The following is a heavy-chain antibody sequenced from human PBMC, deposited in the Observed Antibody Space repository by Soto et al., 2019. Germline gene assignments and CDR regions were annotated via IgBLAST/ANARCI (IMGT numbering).Heavy chain of an antibody. CDR1: GVTFKYHG. Sequence: GGSLRLSCGAPGVTFKYHGMHWVRQTPGKGLEWVAVISYDGKQTYYADSVKGRFTISKDKSKRTLYLQMDSLRVDDTAVYYCARDGWGSNWYFEIWGRGTLVTVSS. V-gene: IGHV3-30*03. J-gene: IGHJ2*01. CDR3: ARDGWGSNWYFEI. CDR2: ISYDGKQT. D-gene: IGHD3-16*01.